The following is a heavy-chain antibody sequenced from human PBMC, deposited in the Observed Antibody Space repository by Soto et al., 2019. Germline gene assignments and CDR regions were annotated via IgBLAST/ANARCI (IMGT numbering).Heavy chain of an antibody. CDR3: ARGVPGSRYFDL. J-gene: IGHJ2*01. CDR1: GYVFSSYW. CDR2: ITNDGSST. V-gene: IGHV3-74*01. Sequence: EVQLVESGGGLVQPGGSLRLSCAASGYVFSSYWMHWVRQVPGKGLVWVSRITNDGSSTSYADSVNGRFTISRDNAKNTLYLQMNSLSVEDTAVYYCARGVPGSRYFDLWGRGTLVTVSS. D-gene: IGHD3-10*01.